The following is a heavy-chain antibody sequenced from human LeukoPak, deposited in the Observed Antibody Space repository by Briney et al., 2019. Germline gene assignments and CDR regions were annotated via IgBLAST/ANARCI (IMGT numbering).Heavy chain of an antibody. CDR3: ANFDPTSIRGLIFDN. CDR2: IYRTGST. Sequence: SETLSLTCTVSGESISRSVYYWGWIRQPPGTGLEWIGNIYRTGSTYYNASLKSRVTISLDTAQNQFSLRLSSVTAADTAVYYCANFDPTSIRGLIFDNWGQGVRVTVSS. J-gene: IGHJ4*02. CDR1: GESISRSVYY. D-gene: IGHD2-21*01. V-gene: IGHV4-39*01.